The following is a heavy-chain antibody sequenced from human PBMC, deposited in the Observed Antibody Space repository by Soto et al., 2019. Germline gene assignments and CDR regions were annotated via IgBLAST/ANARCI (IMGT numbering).Heavy chain of an antibody. D-gene: IGHD3-10*01. CDR3: ARAGFGELFHWFDP. Sequence: TSETLSLTCAVSGGSISSGGYSWSWIRQPPGKGLEWIGYIYHSGSTYYNPSLKSRVTISVDRSKNQFSLKLSSVTAADTAVYYCARAGFGELFHWFDPWGQGTLVTVSS. CDR1: GGSISSGGYS. J-gene: IGHJ5*02. V-gene: IGHV4-30-2*01. CDR2: IYHSGST.